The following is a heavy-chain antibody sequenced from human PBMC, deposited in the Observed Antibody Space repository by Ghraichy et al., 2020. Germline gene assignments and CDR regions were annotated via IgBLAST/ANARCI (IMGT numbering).Heavy chain of an antibody. V-gene: IGHV4-34*01. CDR2: INHSGST. D-gene: IGHD2-15*01. J-gene: IGHJ4*02. CDR1: GGSFSGYY. CDR3: ARMRDIVVVVAATSFGAFDY. Sequence: SETLSLTCAVYGGSFSGYYWSWIHQPPGKGLEWIGEINHSGSTNYNPSLKSRVTISVDTSKNQFSLKLSSVTAADTAVYYCARMRDIVVVVAATSFGAFDYWGQGTLVTVSS.